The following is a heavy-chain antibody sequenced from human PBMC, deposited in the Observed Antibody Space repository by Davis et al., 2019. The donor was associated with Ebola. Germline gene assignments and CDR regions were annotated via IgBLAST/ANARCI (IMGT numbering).Heavy chain of an antibody. CDR3: AKDIGILGATANYFDY. J-gene: IGHJ4*02. V-gene: IGHV3-9*01. Sequence: SLKISCAASGFTFDDHAMHWVRQAPGKGLEWVSGISWNSGSIGYADSVKGRFTISRDNAKNSLYLQMNSLRAEDTALYYCAKDIGILGATANYFDYWGQGTLVTVSS. CDR1: GFTFDDHA. CDR2: ISWNSGSI. D-gene: IGHD1-26*01.